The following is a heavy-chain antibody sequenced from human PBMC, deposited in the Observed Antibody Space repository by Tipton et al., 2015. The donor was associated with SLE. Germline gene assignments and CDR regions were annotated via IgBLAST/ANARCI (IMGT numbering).Heavy chain of an antibody. Sequence: GSLRPSCAASGFTFSIFAMSWVRQAPGTGLEWVAGIGHTGGSTYFAESAKGRFTISRDNSKHMLYLHMTGLRAEDTAVYFCAKETITIFESFESWGQGTQVTVSS. CDR1: GFTFSIFA. J-gene: IGHJ4*02. D-gene: IGHD3-3*01. CDR2: IGHTGGST. V-gene: IGHV3-23*01. CDR3: AKETITIFESFES.